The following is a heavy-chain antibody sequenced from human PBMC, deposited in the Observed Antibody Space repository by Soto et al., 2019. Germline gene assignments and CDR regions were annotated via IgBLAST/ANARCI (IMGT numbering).Heavy chain of an antibody. CDR1: GFTFSSYA. D-gene: IGHD6-13*01. Sequence: GGSLRLSCAASGFTFSSYAMHWVRQAPGKGLEWVAVISYDGSNKYYADSAKGRFTISRDNSKNTLYLQMNSLRAEDTAVYYCAKDLSIRPGIAAAGAWDYWGQGTLVTVSS. CDR3: AKDLSIRPGIAAAGAWDY. J-gene: IGHJ4*02. CDR2: ISYDGSNK. V-gene: IGHV3-30-3*01.